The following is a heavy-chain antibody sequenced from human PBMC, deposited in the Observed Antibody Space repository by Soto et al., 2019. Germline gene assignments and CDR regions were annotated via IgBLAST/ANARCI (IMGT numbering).Heavy chain of an antibody. D-gene: IGHD3-10*01. Sequence: QVQLVQSGAEVKKPGSSVKVSCKASGDSFSDYIITWVRQAPGQGLEWMGRVIPMSDITNYAQKFQDRVTIIADKSTYTASLQLSRLTLDDTAVYYCARENKWGVEGRRHKYYAMDVWGQGTTVTVSS. CDR3: ARENKWGVEGRRHKYYAMDV. J-gene: IGHJ6*02. V-gene: IGHV1-69*08. CDR2: VIPMSDIT. CDR1: GDSFSDYI.